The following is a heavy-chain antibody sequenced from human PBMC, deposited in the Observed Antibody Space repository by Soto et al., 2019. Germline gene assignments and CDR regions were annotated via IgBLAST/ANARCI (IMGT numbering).Heavy chain of an antibody. V-gene: IGHV3-30*03. CDR3: EATVTTGGPS. Sequence: QVQLVESGGGVVQPGRSLRLSCAASGFTFSSYGMHWVRQAPGKGLECVAVISYDGSNKYYADSVKGRFTISRDNSKNTLYLQMNSLRAEDTAVYYCEATVTTGGPSWGQGTLVTVSS. J-gene: IGHJ5*02. CDR2: ISYDGSNK. D-gene: IGHD4-17*01. CDR1: GFTFSSYG.